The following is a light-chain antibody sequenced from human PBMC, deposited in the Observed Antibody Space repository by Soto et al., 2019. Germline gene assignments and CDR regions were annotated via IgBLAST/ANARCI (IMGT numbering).Light chain of an antibody. CDR1: SSDVGGYNY. J-gene: IGLJ2*01. CDR3: NSYAGSNHVV. CDR2: EVS. Sequence: QSALTQPPSASGSPGQSVTISCTGTSSDVGGYNYVSWYQHHPGKAPKLMIYEVSKRPSGVPDRFSGSKSGNTASLTVSGLQAEDEADYYCNSYAGSNHVVFGGGTKLTV. V-gene: IGLV2-8*01.